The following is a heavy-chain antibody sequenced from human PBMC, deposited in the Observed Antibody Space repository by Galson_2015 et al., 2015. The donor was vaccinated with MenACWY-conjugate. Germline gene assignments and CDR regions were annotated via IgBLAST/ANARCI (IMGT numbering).Heavy chain of an antibody. CDR3: AKDSYGSGSYPQGWFDP. CDR1: GFTFSSYA. D-gene: IGHD3-10*01. V-gene: IGHV3-23*01. J-gene: IGHJ5*02. CDR2: ISGSGGNT. Sequence: SLRLSCAASGFTFSSYAMNWVRQAPQKGLEWVSAISGSGGNTYYADSVKGRFTISRDNSKNTLYLQMNSLRAEDTALYYCAKDSYGSGSYPQGWFDPWGQGTLVTVSS.